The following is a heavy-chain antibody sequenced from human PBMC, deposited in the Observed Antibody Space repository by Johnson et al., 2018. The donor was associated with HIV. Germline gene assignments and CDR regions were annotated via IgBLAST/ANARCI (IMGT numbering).Heavy chain of an antibody. CDR3: ARQKIVGYHTFDM. CDR2: ISSSGRTI. J-gene: IGHJ3*02. CDR1: GFTFDDYV. V-gene: IGHV3-11*04. D-gene: IGHD2-21*01. Sequence: QVQLMESGGRVVRPGGSLRVSCTATGFTFDDYVVSWVRHAPGKGLEWVSYISSSGRTIYYADSVKGRFTISRDTAENSLYRQMNSLRAEDTAVYFWARQKIVGYHTFDMWGQGTVVTVSS.